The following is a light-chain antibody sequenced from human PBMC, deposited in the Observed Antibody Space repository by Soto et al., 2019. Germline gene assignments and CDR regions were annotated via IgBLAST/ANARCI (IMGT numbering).Light chain of an antibody. CDR3: SSYAGSNNLV. CDR2: DVS. J-gene: IGLJ2*01. Sequence: QSALTQPPSASGSPGQSVTFPCTGTSSNVGGYNYVSWYQQHPGKAPKLMIYDVSKRPSGVPDRFSGSKSGNTASLTVSGLQAEDEADYYCSSYAGSNNLVFGGGTKLTVL. CDR1: SSNVGGYNY. V-gene: IGLV2-8*01.